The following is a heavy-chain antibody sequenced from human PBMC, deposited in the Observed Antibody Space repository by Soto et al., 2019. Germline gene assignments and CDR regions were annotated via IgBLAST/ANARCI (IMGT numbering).Heavy chain of an antibody. CDR2: FYYTGST. CDR3: ARSMYYSDGSSYSPFDC. V-gene: IGHV4-61*01. CDR1: GGSVSSGNYY. D-gene: IGHD3-22*01. J-gene: IGHJ4*01. Sequence: SETLCLTCTVAGGSVSSGNYYWSWIRQPPGKGLEWIGYFYYTGSTNYNPSLKSRVTISIDASKNQFSLRLSSVTAADSAVYYCARSMYYSDGSSYSPFDCWGQGTLVTVSS.